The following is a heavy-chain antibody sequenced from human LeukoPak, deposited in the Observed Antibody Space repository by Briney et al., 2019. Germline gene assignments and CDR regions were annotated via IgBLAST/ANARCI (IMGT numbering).Heavy chain of an antibody. CDR3: ARGGLGGAGNSYNNSGRDV. D-gene: IGHD3-16*01. CDR2: MNPNSGNT. Sequence: ASVKVSCKASRYTFTSYDINWVRQATGQGLEWMGWMNPNSGNTGYAQKFQGRVTMTRNTSISTAYMELSSLRSGDTAVYYCARGGLGGAGNSYNNSGRDVGGQGTTVTVSS. V-gene: IGHV1-8*01. J-gene: IGHJ6*02. CDR1: RYTFTSYD.